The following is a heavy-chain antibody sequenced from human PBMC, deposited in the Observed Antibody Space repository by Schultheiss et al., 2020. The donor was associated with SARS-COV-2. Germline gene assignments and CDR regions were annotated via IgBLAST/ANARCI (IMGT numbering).Heavy chain of an antibody. CDR1: GGSISSGSYY. CDR2: IYTSGST. V-gene: IGHV4-61*02. Sequence: LRLSCTVSGGSISSGSYYWSWIRQPAGKGLEWIGRIYTSGSTNYNPSLKSRVTISVDTSKNQFSLKLSSVTAADTAVYYCARVIAARPGYYYGMDVWGQGTTVTVSS. D-gene: IGHD6-6*01. J-gene: IGHJ6*02. CDR3: ARVIAARPGYYYGMDV.